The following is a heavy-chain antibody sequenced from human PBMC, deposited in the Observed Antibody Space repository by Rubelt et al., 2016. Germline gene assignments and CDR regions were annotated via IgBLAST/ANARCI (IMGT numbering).Heavy chain of an antibody. D-gene: IGHD6-13*01. V-gene: IGHV4-4*07. CDR3: AREIAAAIVDY. CDR2: IYTSGST. Sequence: IGRIYTSGSTNYNPSLKSRVTMSVDTSKNQFSLKLSSVTAADTAVYYCAREIAAAIVDYWGQGTLVTVSS. J-gene: IGHJ4*02.